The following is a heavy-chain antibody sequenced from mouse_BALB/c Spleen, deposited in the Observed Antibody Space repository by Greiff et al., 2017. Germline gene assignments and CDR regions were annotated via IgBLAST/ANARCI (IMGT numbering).Heavy chain of an antibody. D-gene: IGHD2-1*01. CDR2: IDPENGDT. V-gene: IGHV14-4*02. J-gene: IGHJ3*01. CDR1: GFNIKDYY. Sequence: VQLQQSGAELVRSGASVKLSCTASGFNIKDYYMHWVKQRPEQGLEWIGWIDPENGDTEYAPKFQGKATMTADTSSNTAYLQLSSLTSEDTAVYYCNASYGNYGEAWFAYWGQGTLVTVSA. CDR3: NASYGNYGEAWFAY.